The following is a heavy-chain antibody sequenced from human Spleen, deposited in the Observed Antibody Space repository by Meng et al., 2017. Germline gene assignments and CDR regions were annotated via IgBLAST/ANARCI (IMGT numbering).Heavy chain of an antibody. V-gene: IGHV3-21*01. Sequence: GESLKISCAASGFTFSAYGMSWVRQAPGKGLEWVSSISTGNSYIYYADSVKGRFTISRDDAKNSLYLQMNSLRAEDTAVCYCARVGAEARGSDYWGQATLVTVSS. D-gene: IGHD1-26*01. CDR2: ISTGNSYI. J-gene: IGHJ4*02. CDR3: ARVGAEARGSDY. CDR1: GFTFSAYG.